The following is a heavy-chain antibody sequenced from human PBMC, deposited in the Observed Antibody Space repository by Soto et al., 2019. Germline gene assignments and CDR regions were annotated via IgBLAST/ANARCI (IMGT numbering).Heavy chain of an antibody. CDR3: AREGYCSSTSCYRGGDY. CDR1: GGSVSSGSYS. V-gene: IGHV4-61*01. D-gene: IGHD2-2*02. J-gene: IGHJ4*02. CDR2: FYYSGST. Sequence: QVQLQESGPGLVQPSETLSLTCTVSGGSVSSGSYSWNWIRQPPGKGLEWIGYFYYSGSTNYNPSLKSRVTISIDTSKNQFSLKLSSVTAADTAVYYCAREGYCSSTSCYRGGDYWGQGTLVTVSS.